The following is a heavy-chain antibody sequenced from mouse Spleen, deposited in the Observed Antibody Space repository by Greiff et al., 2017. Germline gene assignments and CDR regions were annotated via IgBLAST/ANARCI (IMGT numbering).Heavy chain of an antibody. V-gene: IGHV14-3*02. CDR1: GFNITDTY. CDR3: ARDGPWYFDV. Sequence: EVQLVESGAELVKPGASVKLSCTASGFNITDTYMHWVKQRPEQGLEWIGRIDPANGNTKYDPKFQGKATITADTSSNTAYLQLSSLTSEDTAVYYCARDGPWYFDVWGAGTTVTVSS. CDR2: IDPANGNT. D-gene: IGHD2-3*01. J-gene: IGHJ1*01.